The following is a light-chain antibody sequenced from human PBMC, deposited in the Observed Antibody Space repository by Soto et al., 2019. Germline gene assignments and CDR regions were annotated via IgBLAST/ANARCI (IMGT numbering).Light chain of an antibody. Sequence: DIQMTQSPSSLSASVEDRVIITCRASQSISNHLNWYQQKPGKAPKLLIFAASSLQSGVPSRFSGSRSGPDFTLTISSLQPEDFATYYCQQGTSFPLTFGGGTKVDIK. CDR3: QQGTSFPLT. V-gene: IGKV1-39*01. J-gene: IGKJ4*01. CDR2: AAS. CDR1: QSISNH.